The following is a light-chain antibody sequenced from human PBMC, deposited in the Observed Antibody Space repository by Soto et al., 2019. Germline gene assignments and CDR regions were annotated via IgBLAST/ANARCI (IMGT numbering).Light chain of an antibody. Sequence: QSALTQPPSASGSPGQSVTISCTGTSSDVGDYNYVSWYQQHPGKAPKLMIYEVNKRPSGGPDRFSGAKSGNTASLTVSGLQAEDEADYYCSSYAGSSHVVFGGGTKLTVL. V-gene: IGLV2-8*01. J-gene: IGLJ2*01. CDR3: SSYAGSSHVV. CDR1: SSDVGDYNY. CDR2: EVN.